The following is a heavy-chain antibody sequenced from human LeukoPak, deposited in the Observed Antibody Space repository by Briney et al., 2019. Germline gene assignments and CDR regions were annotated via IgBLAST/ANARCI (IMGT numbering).Heavy chain of an antibody. V-gene: IGHV1-18*04. CDR2: ISTYSGHT. J-gene: IGHJ4*02. D-gene: IGHD3-16*01. Sequence: GASVKVSCKASGYTFTSYGISWMRQAPGQGLEWMGWISTYSGHTDYAQKFQGRVTMTTDTPTSTAYMELRSLRSDDTAVYYCAGGGTDFDYWGQGTLVIVSS. CDR3: AGGGTDFDY. CDR1: GYTFTSYG.